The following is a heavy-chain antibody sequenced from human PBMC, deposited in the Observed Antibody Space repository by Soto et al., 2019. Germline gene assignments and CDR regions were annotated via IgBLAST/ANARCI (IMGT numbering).Heavy chain of an antibody. V-gene: IGHV3-21*01. CDR3: AELHSSSINI. J-gene: IGHJ3*02. CDR2: ISSSSSNI. D-gene: IGHD6-13*01. Sequence: PGGSLRLSCAASGFTFSSYSMNWVRQAPGKGLEWVSSISSSSSNIYYADSVKGRFTISRDNAKSSLYLQMNSLRAEDTAVYYCAELHSSSINIWGQGTMVTVSS. CDR1: GFTFSSYS.